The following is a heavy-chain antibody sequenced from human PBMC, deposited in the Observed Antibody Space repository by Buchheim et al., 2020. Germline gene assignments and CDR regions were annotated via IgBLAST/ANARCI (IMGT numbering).Heavy chain of an antibody. CDR1: GFTFSSYG. V-gene: IGHV3-33*01. D-gene: IGHD3-3*01. Sequence: QVQLVESGGGVVQPGRSLRLSCAASGFTFSSYGMRWVRQAPGKGLEWVAVIWYDGSNKYYADSVKGRFTISRDNSKNTLYLQMNSLRAEDTAVYYCARPLTIFGVVPLDYWGQGTL. CDR3: ARPLTIFGVVPLDY. CDR2: IWYDGSNK. J-gene: IGHJ4*02.